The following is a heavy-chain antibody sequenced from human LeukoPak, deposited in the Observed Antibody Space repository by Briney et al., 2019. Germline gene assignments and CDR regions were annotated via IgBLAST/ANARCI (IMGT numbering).Heavy chain of an antibody. Sequence: ASVKVSCKAYGYTFMSHGISWVRQAPGQGLEWMGWISGSSSNTNYAQRLQGRVTMTTDTSTTTAYMELTRLRSDDTAIYYCARAQWLDYRLWDDYWGQGTLVTVSS. J-gene: IGHJ4*02. D-gene: IGHD5-12*01. CDR2: ISGSSSNT. V-gene: IGHV1-18*01. CDR1: GYTFMSHG. CDR3: ARAQWLDYRLWDDY.